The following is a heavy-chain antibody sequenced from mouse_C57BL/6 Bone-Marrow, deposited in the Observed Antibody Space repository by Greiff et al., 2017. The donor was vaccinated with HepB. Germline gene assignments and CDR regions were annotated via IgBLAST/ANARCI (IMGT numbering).Heavy chain of an antibody. CDR2: INPNNGGT. CDR3: ASYGNYDWFAY. CDR1: GYTFTDYN. J-gene: IGHJ3*01. D-gene: IGHD2-1*01. V-gene: IGHV1-18*01. Sequence: VHVKQSGPELVKPGASVKIPCKASGYTFTDYNMDWVKQSHGKSLEWIGDINPNNGGTIYNQKFKGKATLTVDKSSSTAYMELRSLTSEDTAVYYCASYGNYDWFAYWGQGTLVTVSA.